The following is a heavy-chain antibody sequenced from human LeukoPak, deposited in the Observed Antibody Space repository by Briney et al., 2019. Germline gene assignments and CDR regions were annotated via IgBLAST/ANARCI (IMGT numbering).Heavy chain of an antibody. CDR2: IGRSGNYI. CDR1: GFTFSAYT. D-gene: IGHD6-13*01. V-gene: IGHV3-21*01. CDR3: ARQAGPYYMDV. Sequence: PGGSLRLSCAASGFTFSAYTMNWVRQAPGQRLEWVSSIGRSGNYIYHADSVTGRFTISRDNAKNSLYLQMSSLRAEDTAVFYCARQAGPYYMDVWGKGTPVTVSS. J-gene: IGHJ6*03.